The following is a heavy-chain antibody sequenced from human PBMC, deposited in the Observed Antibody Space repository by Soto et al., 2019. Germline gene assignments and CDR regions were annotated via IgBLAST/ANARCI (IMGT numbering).Heavy chain of an antibody. CDR2: INAGNGNT. D-gene: IGHD6-19*01. J-gene: IGHJ6*02. CDR3: ARQMWLPEELYYYYGMDV. Sequence: GASVKVSCKASGYTFTSYAMHWVRQAPGQRLEWMGWINAGNGNTKYSQKFQGRVTITRDTSASTAYMELSSLRSEDTAVYYCARQMWLPEELYYYYGMDVWGQGTTVTSP. CDR1: GYTFTSYA. V-gene: IGHV1-3*01.